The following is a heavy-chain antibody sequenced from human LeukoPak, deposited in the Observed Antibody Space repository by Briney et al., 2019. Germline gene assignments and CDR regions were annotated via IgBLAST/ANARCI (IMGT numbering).Heavy chain of an antibody. V-gene: IGHV4-59*01. CDR1: GGSFSGYY. Sequence: PSETLSLTCAVYGGSFSGYYWSWIRQPPGKGLEWIGYIYYSGSTNYNPSLKSRVTISVDTSKNQFSLKLSSVTAADTAVYYCARSLAAAGIWFDPWGQGTLVTVSS. D-gene: IGHD6-13*01. J-gene: IGHJ5*02. CDR3: ARSLAAAGIWFDP. CDR2: IYYSGST.